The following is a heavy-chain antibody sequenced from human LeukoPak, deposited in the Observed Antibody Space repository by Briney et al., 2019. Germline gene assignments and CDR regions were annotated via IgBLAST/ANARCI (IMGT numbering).Heavy chain of an antibody. CDR2: MYSSGST. Sequence: PGGSLRLSCAVSGFTVSGNYMSWVRQAPGKGLEWVSVMYSSGSTDYADSVKGRSTISRDNSKNTLYLQMNSLRAEDTAVYYCAREGGPYSSTLRGQWGQGTLVTVSS. CDR3: AREGGPYSSTLRGQ. CDR1: GFTVSGNY. V-gene: IGHV3-53*01. D-gene: IGHD6-19*01. J-gene: IGHJ4*02.